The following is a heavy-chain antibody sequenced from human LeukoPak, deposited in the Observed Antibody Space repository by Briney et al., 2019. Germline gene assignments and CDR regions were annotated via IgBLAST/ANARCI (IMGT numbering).Heavy chain of an antibody. V-gene: IGHV1-2*02. CDR1: EYTFTGYY. Sequence: ASVKVSCKASEYTFTGYYMHWVRQVPGQGLEWMGWINPNSGGTSYAQKFQDRVTMTRDTSISTAYMDLSRLRSDDTAVYYCARDTKKRTFFVLGCPTCYVFDIWGQGTMVAVSS. D-gene: IGHD3-3*01. CDR3: ARDTKKRTFFVLGCPTCYVFDI. CDR2: INPNSGGT. J-gene: IGHJ3*02.